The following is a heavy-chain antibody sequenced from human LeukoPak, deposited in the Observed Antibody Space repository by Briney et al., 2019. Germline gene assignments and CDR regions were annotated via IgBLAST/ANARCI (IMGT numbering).Heavy chain of an antibody. J-gene: IGHJ4*02. CDR1: GFTFSSYG. V-gene: IGHV3-30*02. CDR3: AKEIQEMGYYYDSSGLPD. Sequence: GGSLRLSCAASGFTFSSYGMHWVRQAPGKGLEWVAVIWYDGSNKYYADSVKGRFTISRDNSKNTLYLQMNSLRAEDTAVYYCAKEIQEMGYYYDSSGLPDWGQGTLVTVSS. D-gene: IGHD3-22*01. CDR2: IWYDGSNK.